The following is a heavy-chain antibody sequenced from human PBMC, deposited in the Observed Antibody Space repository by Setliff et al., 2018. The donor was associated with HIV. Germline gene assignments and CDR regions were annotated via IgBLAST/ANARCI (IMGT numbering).Heavy chain of an antibody. Sequence: SETLSLTCTVSGDSMSIGSYYWSWIRQAAGKGLEWLGHTYKGGITNYNPSLKSRVSISSDAFKKQFSLRLTSVTAADTAVYYCARGTYYDFWTEYGGAAFDIWGQGTKVTVSS. D-gene: IGHD3-3*01. CDR1: GDSMSIGSYY. J-gene: IGHJ3*02. CDR3: ARGTYYDFWTEYGGAAFDI. CDR2: TYKGGIT. V-gene: IGHV4-61*09.